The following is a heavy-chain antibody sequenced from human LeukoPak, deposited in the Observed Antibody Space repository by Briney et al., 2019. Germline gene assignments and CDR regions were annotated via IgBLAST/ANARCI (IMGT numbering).Heavy chain of an antibody. CDR2: IYYSGTT. J-gene: IGHJ4*02. D-gene: IGHD2-15*01. CDR1: GASIRSADFH. Sequence: PSETLSLTCTASGASIRSADFHWSWIRQPPGKGLEWIGYIYYSGTTYYSPSLKSRVTISVDTSKNQFSLKMKSVTATDTAVYYCASLMAAGGSFDYWGQGSRVTVSS. CDR3: ASLMAAGGSFDY. V-gene: IGHV4-30-4*01.